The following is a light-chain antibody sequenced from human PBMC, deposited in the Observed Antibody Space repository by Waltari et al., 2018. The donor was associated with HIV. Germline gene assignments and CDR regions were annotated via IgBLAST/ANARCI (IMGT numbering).Light chain of an antibody. Sequence: QSTLTQPPSASGSPGQSVTISCTGTSSDIGGYNYVSWYQQHPAKAPKLIMTEVTKRPSCVPDCVSASKSGNTASLTVSGLQADEEALSYFSSSAHTNQFYVLFGGGTTLAVL. CDR1: SSDIGGYNY. CDR3: SSSAHTNQFYVL. CDR2: EVT. V-gene: IGLV2-8*01. J-gene: IGLJ2*01.